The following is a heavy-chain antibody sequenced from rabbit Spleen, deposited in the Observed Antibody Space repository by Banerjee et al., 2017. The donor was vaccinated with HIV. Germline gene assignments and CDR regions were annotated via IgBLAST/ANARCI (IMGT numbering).Heavy chain of an antibody. D-gene: IGHD1-1*01. Sequence: QQQLEESGGGLVKPGGTLTLTCKASGIDFSNYFYMCWVRQAPGKGLEWIACINAATGKPVYATWAKGRFTISRTSSTTVTLRMTSLTAADTATYFCARDLAAVIGWNFSLWGPGTLVTVS. CDR1: GIDFSNYFY. CDR2: INAATGKP. CDR3: ARDLAAVIGWNFSL. V-gene: IGHV1S45*01. J-gene: IGHJ4*01.